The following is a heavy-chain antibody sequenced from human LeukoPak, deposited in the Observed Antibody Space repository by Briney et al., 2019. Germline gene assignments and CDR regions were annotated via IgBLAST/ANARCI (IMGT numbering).Heavy chain of an antibody. CDR1: GYSISSDYY. V-gene: IGHV4-38-2*02. CDR3: ARGGIVVVTAIPATGYFDY. J-gene: IGHJ4*02. CDR2: INHSGST. Sequence: SETLSLTCTVSGYSISSDYYWSWIRQPPGKGLEWIGEINHSGSTNYNPSLKSRVTISVDTSKNQFSLKLSSVTAADTAVYYCARGGIVVVTAIPATGYFDYWGQGTLVTVSS. D-gene: IGHD2-21*02.